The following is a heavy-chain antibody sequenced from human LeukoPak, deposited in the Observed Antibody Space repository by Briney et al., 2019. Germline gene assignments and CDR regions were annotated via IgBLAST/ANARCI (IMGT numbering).Heavy chain of an antibody. D-gene: IGHD3-22*01. V-gene: IGHV4-61*02. J-gene: IGHJ3*02. CDR3: ARALLYDSSGYYHDAFDI. CDR2: IYTSGST. Sequence: PSETLSLTCTVSGGSISSSSYYWSWIRQPAGKGLEWIGRIYTSGSTNYNPSLKSQVTMSVDTSKNQFSLKLSSVTAADTAVYYCARALLYDSSGYYHDAFDIWGQGTMVTVSS. CDR1: GGSISSSSYY.